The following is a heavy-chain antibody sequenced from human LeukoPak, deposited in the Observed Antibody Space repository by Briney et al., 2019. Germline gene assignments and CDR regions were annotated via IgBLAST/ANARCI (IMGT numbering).Heavy chain of an antibody. CDR2: ISSSGSTI. J-gene: IGHJ4*02. Sequence: GGSLRLSCAASGFTFSRYEMNWVRQAPGKGLEWVSYISSSGSTIYYADSVKGRFTISRDNAKISLYLQMNSLRAEDTAVYYCAREGSYGWYFDYWGQGTLVTVSP. D-gene: IGHD5-18*01. CDR1: GFTFSRYE. V-gene: IGHV3-48*03. CDR3: AREGSYGWYFDY.